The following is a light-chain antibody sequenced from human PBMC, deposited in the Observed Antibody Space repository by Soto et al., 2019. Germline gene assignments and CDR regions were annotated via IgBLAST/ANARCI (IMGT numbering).Light chain of an antibody. CDR3: QQYDDLPST. CDR2: DAS. V-gene: IGKV1-33*01. CDR1: QDISNY. Sequence: DIPMTQSPSSLSASVGDRVTITCQASQDISNYLNWYQQKSGKPPKLLIYDASHLETGVPPRFSEAGSGTEFALTISSLQPEDVATYYCQQYDDLPSTFGGGTKVEV. J-gene: IGKJ4*01.